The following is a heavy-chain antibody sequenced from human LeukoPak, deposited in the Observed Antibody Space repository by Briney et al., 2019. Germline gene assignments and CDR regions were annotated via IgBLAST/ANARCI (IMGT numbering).Heavy chain of an antibody. CDR1: GGSFTSNTYY. Sequence: SETLSLTCTVSGGSFTSNTYYWHWIRRSAGKGLEWIGRVYMSATIDYASVTPDYHPSLKGRVTISVDTSKNRLSLNLTSVTAADTAIYYCARGFFAVALDLWGQGTMVSVSS. CDR3: ARGFFAVALDL. D-gene: IGHD3-3*01. J-gene: IGHJ3*01. CDR2: VYMSATIDYASVTP. V-gene: IGHV4-61*02.